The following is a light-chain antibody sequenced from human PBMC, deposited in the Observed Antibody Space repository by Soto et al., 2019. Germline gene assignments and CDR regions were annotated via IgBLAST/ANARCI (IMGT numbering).Light chain of an antibody. CDR3: MQGSHWPPV. CDR2: KVS. Sequence: DVEMTQSPVSLPVTPGQPASISCRSSQSLEYIDGNTFLNWYHQRPGQSPRRLIYKVSKRDSGVPDRFSGSGSGTDFTLKISRVEAEDVGVYYCMQGSHWPPVFGPGNKVDL. V-gene: IGKV2-30*01. CDR1: QSLEYIDGNTF. J-gene: IGKJ3*01.